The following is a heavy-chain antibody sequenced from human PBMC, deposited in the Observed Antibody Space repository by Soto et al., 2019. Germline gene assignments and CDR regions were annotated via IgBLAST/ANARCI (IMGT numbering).Heavy chain of an antibody. V-gene: IGHV3-23*01. CDR1: GFTFSSYA. J-gene: IGHJ6*02. CDR3: AKEETVISHYYYYYGMDV. CDR2: ISGTGGIT. D-gene: IGHD4-4*01. Sequence: EVQLLESGGGLVQPGGSLRLSCAASGFTFSSYAMNWVRQAPGKGLEWVSVISGTGGITYHADSVKGRFTISRDNSKNTLYLQMESLRAEDTAVYFCAKEETVISHYYYYYGMDVWGQGTTVTVSS.